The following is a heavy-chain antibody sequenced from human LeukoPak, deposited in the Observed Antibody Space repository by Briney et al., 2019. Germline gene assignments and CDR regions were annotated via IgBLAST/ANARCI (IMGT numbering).Heavy chain of an antibody. Sequence: PGGSLRLSCAASGFTFSSYSMNWVRQAPGKGLEWVSSISSSSSYIYYADSVKGRFTISRDNAKNSLYLQMNSLRAEDTAVYYCARDRVWFGESVYGMDVWGQGTTVTVSS. J-gene: IGHJ6*02. V-gene: IGHV3-21*01. CDR3: ARDRVWFGESVYGMDV. CDR1: GFTFSSYS. D-gene: IGHD3-10*01. CDR2: ISSSSSYI.